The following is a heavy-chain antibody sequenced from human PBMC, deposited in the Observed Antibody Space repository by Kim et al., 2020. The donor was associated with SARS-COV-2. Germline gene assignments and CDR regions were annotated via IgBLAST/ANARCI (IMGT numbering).Heavy chain of an antibody. CDR1: GNTFTGYY. D-gene: IGHD2-2*03. CDR2: INPNSGGT. V-gene: IGHV1-2*02. J-gene: IGHJ6*02. CDR3: AREPLDIHYGMDV. Sequence: VKVSCKASGNTFTGYYMHWVRQAPGQGLEWMGWINPNSGGTNYAQKFQGRVTMTRDTSISTAYMELSRLRSDDTAVYYCAREPLDIHYGMDVWGQGTTVTVSS.